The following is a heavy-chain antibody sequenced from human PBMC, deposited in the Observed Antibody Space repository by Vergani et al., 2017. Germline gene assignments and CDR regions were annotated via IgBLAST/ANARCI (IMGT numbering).Heavy chain of an antibody. Sequence: QVQLVESGGGVVQPGRSLRLSCAASGFTFSSYAMHWVRQAPGKGLEGVAVISYDGSNKYYADSVKGRFTISRDNSKNTLYLQMNSLRAEDTAVYYCARGNWNYFDYWGQGTLVTVSS. D-gene: IGHD1-1*01. CDR1: GFTFSSYA. CDR2: ISYDGSNK. CDR3: ARGNWNYFDY. J-gene: IGHJ4*02. V-gene: IGHV3-30*01.